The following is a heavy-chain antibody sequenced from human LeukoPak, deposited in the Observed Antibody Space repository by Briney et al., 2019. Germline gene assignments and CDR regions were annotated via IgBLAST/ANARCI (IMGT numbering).Heavy chain of an antibody. CDR1: GYTFTSYG. CDR3: ARGGAGYFDPDAFDI. J-gene: IGHJ3*02. D-gene: IGHD3-9*01. V-gene: IGHV1-18*04. Sequence: ASVKVFCKASGYTFTSYGISWVRQAPGQGLEWMGWISAYNGNTNYAQKLQGRVTMTTDTSTSTAYMELRSLRSDDTAVYYCARGGAGYFDPDAFDIWGQGTMVTVSS. CDR2: ISAYNGNT.